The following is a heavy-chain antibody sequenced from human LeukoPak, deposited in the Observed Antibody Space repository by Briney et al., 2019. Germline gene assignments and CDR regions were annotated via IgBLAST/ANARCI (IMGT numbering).Heavy chain of an antibody. CDR2: INHSGST. CDR1: GGSFSGYY. J-gene: IGHJ3*02. Sequence: PPETLSLTCAVYGGSFSGYYWSWIRQPPGKGLEWIGEINHSGSTNYNPSLKSRVTISVDTSKNQFSLKLSSVTAADTAVYYCASQVVTLGPDAFDIWGQGTMVTVSS. D-gene: IGHD4-23*01. V-gene: IGHV4-34*01. CDR3: ASQVVTLGPDAFDI.